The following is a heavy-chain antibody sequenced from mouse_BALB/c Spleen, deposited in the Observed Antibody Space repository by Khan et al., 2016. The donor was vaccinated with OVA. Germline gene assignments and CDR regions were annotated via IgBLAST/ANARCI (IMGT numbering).Heavy chain of an antibody. CDR1: GYTFINYW. J-gene: IGHJ2*01. D-gene: IGHD1-1*01. CDR3: ARRGLRWDFDY. Sequence: QVQLQQSGAELAKPGASVKMSCKASGYTFINYWILWVKQRPGQGLEWIGYINPSTGYTEYNQNFKDKATLTADKSSSTAYMHLSSLTSEDSAVYYWARRGLRWDFDYWGQGTTLPVSS. V-gene: IGHV1-7*01. CDR2: INPSTGYT.